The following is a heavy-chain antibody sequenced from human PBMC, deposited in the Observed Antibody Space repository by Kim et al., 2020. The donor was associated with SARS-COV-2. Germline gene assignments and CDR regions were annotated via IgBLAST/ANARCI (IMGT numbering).Heavy chain of an antibody. Sequence: ASVKVSCKASGYTFTSYYMHWVRQAPGQGLEWMGIINPSGGSTSYAQKFQGGVNKTRDTSTSTVYMELSSRRSEDTAVYYCARNELLRGGGTDYWGQGTLVTVSS. CDR1: GYTFTSYY. CDR3: ARNELLRGGGTDY. V-gene: IGHV1-46*01. D-gene: IGHD2-15*01. J-gene: IGHJ4*02. CDR2: INPSGGST.